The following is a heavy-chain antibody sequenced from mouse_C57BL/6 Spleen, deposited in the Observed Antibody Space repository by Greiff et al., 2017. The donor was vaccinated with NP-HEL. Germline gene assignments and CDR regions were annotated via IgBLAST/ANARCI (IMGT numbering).Heavy chain of an antibody. J-gene: IGHJ3*01. CDR3: TRRGDYDYDGGFAY. CDR1: GYTFTDYE. CDR2: IDPETGGT. Sequence: QVHVKQSGAELVRPGASVTLSCKASGYTFTDYEMHWVKQTPVHGLEWIGAIDPETGGTAYNQKFKGKAILTADKSSSTAYMELRSLTSEDSAVYYCTRRGDYDYDGGFAYWGQGTLVTVSA. V-gene: IGHV1-15*01. D-gene: IGHD2-4*01.